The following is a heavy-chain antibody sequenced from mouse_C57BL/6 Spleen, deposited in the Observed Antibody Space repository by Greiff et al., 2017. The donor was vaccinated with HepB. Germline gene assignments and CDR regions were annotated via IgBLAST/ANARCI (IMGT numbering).Heavy chain of an antibody. J-gene: IGHJ4*01. CDR1: GFTFSSYA. CDR3: TRAVYDYYAMDY. D-gene: IGHD1-1*01. CDR2: ISSGGDYI. V-gene: IGHV5-9-1*02. Sequence: EVKVVESGEGLVKPGGSLKLSCAASGFTFSSYAMSWVRQTPEKRLEWVAYISSGGDYIYYADTVKGRFTISRDNARNTLYLQMSSLKSEDTAMYYCTRAVYDYYAMDYWGQGTSVTVSS.